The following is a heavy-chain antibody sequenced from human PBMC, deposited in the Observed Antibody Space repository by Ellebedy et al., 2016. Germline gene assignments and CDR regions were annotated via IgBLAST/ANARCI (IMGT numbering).Heavy chain of an antibody. CDR1: GGSFSGYY. D-gene: IGHD6-13*01. CDR3: ARGRGSSSWYHDY. Sequence: SETLSLXCAVYGGSFSGYYWSWIRQPPGKGLEWIGEINHSGSTNYNPSLKSRVTISVDTSKNQFSLKLSSVTAADTAVYYCARGRGSSSWYHDYWGQGTLVTVSS. V-gene: IGHV4-34*01. CDR2: INHSGST. J-gene: IGHJ4*02.